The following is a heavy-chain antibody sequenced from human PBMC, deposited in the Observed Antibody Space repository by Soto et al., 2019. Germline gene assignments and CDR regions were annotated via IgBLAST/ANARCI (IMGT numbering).Heavy chain of an antibody. Sequence: PGESLKISCKGSGYSFTSYWIGWVRQMPGKGLEWMGIIYPGDSDTRYSPSFQGQVTISADKSISTAYLQWSSLKASDTAMYYCARYGPPYDILTGSWDAFDIWGQGTMVTVPS. J-gene: IGHJ3*02. CDR2: IYPGDSDT. CDR3: ARYGPPYDILTGSWDAFDI. D-gene: IGHD3-9*01. CDR1: GYSFTSYW. V-gene: IGHV5-51*01.